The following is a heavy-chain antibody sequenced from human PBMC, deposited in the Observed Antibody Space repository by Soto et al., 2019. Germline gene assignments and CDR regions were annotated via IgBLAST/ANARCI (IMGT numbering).Heavy chain of an antibody. D-gene: IGHD6-6*01. CDR1: GYSFTIYW. V-gene: IGHV5-10-1*01. J-gene: IGHJ6*02. CDR3: ARPQYSSSSGPYYYYGMDV. Sequence: GESLKISCNGSGYSFTIYWISLVLQMPGKGLEWMGRIDPSDSYTNYSPSFQGHVTISADKSISTAYLQWSSLKASDTAMYYCARPQYSSSSGPYYYYGMDVWGQGTTVTVSS. CDR2: IDPSDSYT.